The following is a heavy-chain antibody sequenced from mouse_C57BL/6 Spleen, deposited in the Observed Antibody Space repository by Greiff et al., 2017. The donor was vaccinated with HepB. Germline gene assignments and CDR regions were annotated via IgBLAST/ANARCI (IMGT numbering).Heavy chain of an antibody. D-gene: IGHD1-1*01. Sequence: QVQLQQPGAELVRPGSSVKLSCKASGYTFTSYWMHWVKQRPIQGLEWIGNIDPSDSETHYNQKFKDKATLTVDKSSSTAYMQLSSLTSEDSAVYYCARGGTTVVATNYYAMDYWGQGTSVTVSS. CDR1: GYTFTSYW. CDR3: ARGGTTVVATNYYAMDY. J-gene: IGHJ4*01. CDR2: IDPSDSET. V-gene: IGHV1-52*01.